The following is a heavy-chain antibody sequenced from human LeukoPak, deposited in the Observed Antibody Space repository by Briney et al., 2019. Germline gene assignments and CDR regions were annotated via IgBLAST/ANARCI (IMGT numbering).Heavy chain of an antibody. Sequence: SETLSLTCTVSGGSISSSSYYWGWIRQPPGNGLEWIGSIYYSGSTYYNPSLKSRVTISVDTSKNQFSLKLSSVTAADTAVYYCARRGIAAAGKSVGFDYWGQGTLVTVSS. CDR3: ARRGIAAAGKSVGFDY. V-gene: IGHV4-39*01. J-gene: IGHJ4*02. CDR2: IYYSGST. D-gene: IGHD6-13*01. CDR1: GGSISSSSYY.